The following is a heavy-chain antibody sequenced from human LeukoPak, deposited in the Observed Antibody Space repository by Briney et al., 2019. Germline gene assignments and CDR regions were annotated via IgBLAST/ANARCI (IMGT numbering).Heavy chain of an antibody. D-gene: IGHD6-13*01. V-gene: IGHV4-59*01. CDR1: GGSIGTYS. J-gene: IGHJ4*02. Sequence: SETLSLTCTVSGGSIGTYSWNWIRQPPGKGLEWVGYIYYSGTTNYNPSLKSRVTISVDTSKNQFSLKLSSVTAADTAVYYCARGVYIAAAQYAYWGQGTLVTVSS. CDR3: ARGVYIAAAQYAY. CDR2: IYYSGTT.